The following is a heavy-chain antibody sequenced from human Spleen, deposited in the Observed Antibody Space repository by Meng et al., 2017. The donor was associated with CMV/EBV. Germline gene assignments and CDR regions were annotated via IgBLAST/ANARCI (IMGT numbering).Heavy chain of an antibody. D-gene: IGHD5-24*01. V-gene: IGHV3-30*04. CDR2: TSNDGGNK. Sequence: GESLKISCAASGFTFSNFAMHWVRQAPGQGLAWVAVTSNDGGNKYYADSVKGRFTISRDNSKNTLYLQMSSLRAEDTAVYYCGNNGYLGMDVWGQGTTVTVSS. J-gene: IGHJ6*02. CDR1: GFTFSNFA. CDR3: GNNGYLGMDV.